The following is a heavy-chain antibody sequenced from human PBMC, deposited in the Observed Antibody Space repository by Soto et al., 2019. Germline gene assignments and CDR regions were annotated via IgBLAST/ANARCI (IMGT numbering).Heavy chain of an antibody. J-gene: IGHJ6*02. Sequence: SETLSLTCTVSGGSVSSGSYYWSWIRQPPGKGLEWIGDIYYSGSTNYNPSLKSRVTISVDTSKNQFSLKLSSVTAADTAVYYCARDVVPAAIGTNYYYYYGMDXWGQVTTVTVS. CDR1: GGSVSSGSYY. CDR2: IYYSGST. CDR3: ARDVVPAAIGTNYYYYYGMDX. V-gene: IGHV4-61*01. D-gene: IGHD2-2*02.